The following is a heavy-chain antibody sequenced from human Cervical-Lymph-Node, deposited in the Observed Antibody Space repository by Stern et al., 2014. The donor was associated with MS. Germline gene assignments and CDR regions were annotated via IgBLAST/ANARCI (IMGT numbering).Heavy chain of an antibody. CDR1: GGSISFYY. Sequence: VQLVESGPGLVKASETLSLTCSVSGGSISFYYWNWMRQPPGKGLEWIGYIYYTGTTNHNPSLNGRVPMSVDKSKNQVPLKLTSLTAADTAVYYCARFPTVRYGMDVWGQGTAVAVSS. D-gene: IGHD4-17*01. V-gene: IGHV4-59*08. CDR3: ARFPTVRYGMDV. CDR2: IYYTGTT. J-gene: IGHJ6*02.